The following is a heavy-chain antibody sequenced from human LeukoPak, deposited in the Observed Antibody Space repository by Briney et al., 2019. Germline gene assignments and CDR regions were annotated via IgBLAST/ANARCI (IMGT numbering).Heavy chain of an antibody. CDR3: ARGTRIAAADPGDFDY. CDR2: IIPILGIA. V-gene: IGHV1-69*04. Sequence: SVKVSCKASGGTFSSYAISCVRQAPGQGLEWMGRIIPILGIANYAQKFQGRVTITADKSTSTAYMELSSLRSEDTAVYYCARGTRIAAADPGDFDYWGQGTLVTVSS. CDR1: GGTFSSYA. D-gene: IGHD6-13*01. J-gene: IGHJ4*02.